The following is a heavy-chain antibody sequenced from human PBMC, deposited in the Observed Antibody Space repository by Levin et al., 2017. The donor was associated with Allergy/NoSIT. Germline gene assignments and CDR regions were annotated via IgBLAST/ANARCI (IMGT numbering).Heavy chain of an antibody. CDR2: INPNSGGT. J-gene: IGHJ4*02. CDR3: AREGGSGSYYMGY. D-gene: IGHD3-10*01. CDR1: GYTFTGYY. V-gene: IGHV1-2*02. Sequence: ASVKVSCKASGYTFTGYYMHWVRQAPGQGLEWMGWINPNSGGTNYAQKFQGRVTMTRDTSISTAYMELSRLRSDDTAVYYCAREGGSGSYYMGYWGQGTLVTVSS.